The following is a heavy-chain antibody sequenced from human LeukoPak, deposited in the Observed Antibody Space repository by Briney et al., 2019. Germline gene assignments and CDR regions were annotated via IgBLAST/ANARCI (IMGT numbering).Heavy chain of an antibody. V-gene: IGHV3-74*01. D-gene: IGHD6-13*01. J-gene: IGHJ4*02. CDR2: INSGGSST. CDR3: ARADSSSWYE. CDR1: GFPFSSYA. Sequence: PGGSLRLSCAASGFPFSSYAMSWVRQAPGKGLVWVSRINSGGSSTSYADSVKGRFTISRDNAKNTLYLQMNSLRAEDTAVYYCARADSSSWYEWGQGTLVTVSS.